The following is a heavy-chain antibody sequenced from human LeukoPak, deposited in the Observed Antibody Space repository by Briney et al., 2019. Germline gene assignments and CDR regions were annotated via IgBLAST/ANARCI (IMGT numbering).Heavy chain of an antibody. J-gene: IGHJ4*02. D-gene: IGHD6-19*01. CDR3: ARGGTPGYSSGRIDY. V-gene: IGHV3-53*04. Sequence: PGGSLRLSCVASGFTVSSNYMSWVRQAPGKGLVWVSVIYSAGNTYYADSVKGRFSISRHNSENTLYLHMNSLRVEDTAVYFCARGGTPGYSSGRIDYWGQGTLVTVSS. CDR1: GFTVSSNY. CDR2: IYSAGNT.